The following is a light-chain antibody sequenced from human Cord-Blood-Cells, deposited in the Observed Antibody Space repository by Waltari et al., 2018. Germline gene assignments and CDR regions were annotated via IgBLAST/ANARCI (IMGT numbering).Light chain of an antibody. J-gene: IGLJ3*02. CDR3: CSYAGSSSWV. CDR1: SRHVGGYNL. Sequence: QSALTQPPSVSGSPGQSLTFSCTGSSRHVGGYNLVSWYQQNPGKAPKLMIYEGSKRPSGVSNRFSGSKSGNTASLTISGLQAEDEADYYCCSYAGSSSWVFGGGTKLTVL. V-gene: IGLV2-23*01. CDR2: EGS.